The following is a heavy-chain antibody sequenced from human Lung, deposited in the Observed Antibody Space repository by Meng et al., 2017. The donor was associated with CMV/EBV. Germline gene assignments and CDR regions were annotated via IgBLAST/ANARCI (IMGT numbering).Heavy chain of an antibody. CDR1: GDSMANFY. D-gene: IGHD2-21*02. Sequence: SXTXSLXCTISGDSMANFYWTWIRQPPGKGLEWVGSVFHTGDTKYNSSLKGRLTLSVDTSRKQVSLRLVSLNTADTATYYCARGRSCVDGVCYDDHNYFGPWXQGTXVT. CDR3: ARGRSCVDGVCYDDHNYFGP. CDR2: VFHTGDT. J-gene: IGHJ5*02. V-gene: IGHV4-59*01.